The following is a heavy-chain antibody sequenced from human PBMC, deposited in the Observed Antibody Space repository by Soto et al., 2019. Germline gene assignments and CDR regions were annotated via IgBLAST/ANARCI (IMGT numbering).Heavy chain of an antibody. CDR3: ARHADTAMVWAYYFDY. CDR2: IYYSGST. CDR1: GGSISSSSYY. V-gene: IGHV4-39*01. J-gene: IGHJ4*02. Sequence: SETLSLTCTVSGGSISSSSYYWGWIRQPPGKGLEWIGSIYYSGSTYYNPSLKSRVTISVDTSKNQFSLKLSSVTAADTAVYYCARHADTAMVWAYYFDYWGQGTLVTVSS. D-gene: IGHD5-18*01.